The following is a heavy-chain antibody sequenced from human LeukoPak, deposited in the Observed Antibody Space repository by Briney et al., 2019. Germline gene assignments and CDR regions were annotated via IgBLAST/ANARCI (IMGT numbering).Heavy chain of an antibody. CDR3: ARDKAVTTEVTQHFQH. Sequence: GASVKVSCKASGYTFTNYGFSWVRQAPGQGLEWMGWISAYNGYTDYAQKFQFRVTMTTDTSTSTAYMELRSLRSDHTAVYYCARDKAVTTEVTQHFQHWGQGTLVTVSS. CDR1: GYTFTNYG. J-gene: IGHJ1*01. V-gene: IGHV1-18*01. CDR2: ISAYNGYT. D-gene: IGHD4-23*01.